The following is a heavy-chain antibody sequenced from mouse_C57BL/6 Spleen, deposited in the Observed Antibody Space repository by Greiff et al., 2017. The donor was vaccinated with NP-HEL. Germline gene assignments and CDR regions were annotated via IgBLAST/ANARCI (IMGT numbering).Heavy chain of an antibody. CDR1: GFTFSDYG. Sequence: EVQLVESGGGLVKPGGSLKLSCAASGFTFSDYGMHWVRQAPEKGLEWVAYICSGSSTIYYADTVKGRFTISRDNAKNTLCLQTTSLRSEDTAMYYCAREGLRSYWYFDVWGTGTTVTVSS. J-gene: IGHJ1*03. V-gene: IGHV5-17*01. CDR3: AREGLRSYWYFDV. CDR2: ICSGSSTI. D-gene: IGHD1-1*01.